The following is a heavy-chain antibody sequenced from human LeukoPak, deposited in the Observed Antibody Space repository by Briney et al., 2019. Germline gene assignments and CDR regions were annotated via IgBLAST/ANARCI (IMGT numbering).Heavy chain of an antibody. V-gene: IGHV4-39*07. CDR1: GGSISSSSYY. J-gene: IGHJ5*02. D-gene: IGHD6-19*01. CDR3: AREQTAGIAVADNWFDP. Sequence: SETLSLTRTVSGGSISSSSYYWGWIRQPPWKGLEWIGSIYYSGSTYYNPSLKSRVTISVDTSKNQFSLKLSSVTAADTAVYYCAREQTAGIAVADNWFDPWGQGTLVTVSS. CDR2: IYYSGST.